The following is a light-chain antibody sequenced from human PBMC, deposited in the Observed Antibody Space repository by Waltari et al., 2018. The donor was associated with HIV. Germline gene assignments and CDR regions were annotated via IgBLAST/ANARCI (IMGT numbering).Light chain of an antibody. Sequence: QSALTQPPSASGSLGHSVTLSCPGSRSHIGAYDFVSWFQHHPQSPPKLLLDEVPRRPSTVSDRFSGSRSGNTAFLTVAGLQPDDEATYFCSSYGDSLRVLFGGGTNVTVL. J-gene: IGLJ3*02. CDR1: RSHIGAYDF. CDR2: EVP. CDR3: SSYGDSLRVL. V-gene: IGLV2-8*01.